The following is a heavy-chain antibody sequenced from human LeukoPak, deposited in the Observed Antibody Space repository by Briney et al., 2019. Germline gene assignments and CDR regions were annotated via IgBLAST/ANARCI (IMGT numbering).Heavy chain of an antibody. Sequence: GGSLRLSCAASGFTFSSYGMSWVRQAPGKGLEWVSAISGSGGSTYYADSVKGRFTISRDNSKNTLYLQMNSLRAEDTAVYYCAKAIDIVVVPAAPPGDYWGQGTLVTVSS. CDR2: ISGSGGST. CDR3: AKAIDIVVVPAAPPGDY. CDR1: GFTFSSYG. V-gene: IGHV3-23*01. J-gene: IGHJ4*02. D-gene: IGHD2-2*01.